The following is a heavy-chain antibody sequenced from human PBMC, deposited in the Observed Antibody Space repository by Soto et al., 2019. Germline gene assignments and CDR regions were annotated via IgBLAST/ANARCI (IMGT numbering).Heavy chain of an antibody. J-gene: IGHJ1*01. D-gene: IGHD3-22*01. CDR2: ISGSGGST. CDR3: AKDLNYYDSSSEYFQH. Sequence: EVQLLESGGGLVQPGGSLRLSCAASGFTFSSYAMSWVRQAPGKGLEWVSAISGSGGSTYYADSVKGRFTISRDNSKNTLDRQMNRLRAEDTAVYYCAKDLNYYDSSSEYFQHWGQGTLVTVSS. CDR1: GFTFSSYA. V-gene: IGHV3-23*01.